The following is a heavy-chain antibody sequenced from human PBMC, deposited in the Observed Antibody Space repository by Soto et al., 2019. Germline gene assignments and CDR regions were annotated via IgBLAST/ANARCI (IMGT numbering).Heavy chain of an antibody. V-gene: IGHV1-18*01. CDR2: INSYNGKT. D-gene: IGHD6-25*01. Sequence: QVHLVQSGAEVKKPGASVKVSCKTSGYTFPNYGINWVRQAPGQGLEWMGWINSYNGKTNYAQRLQGRVTMTTDTSTTTAYMELRSLRSDDTAVYYCARGSGPVDFDSWGQGTRVTVS. CDR3: ARGSGPVDFDS. J-gene: IGHJ4*02. CDR1: GYTFPNYG.